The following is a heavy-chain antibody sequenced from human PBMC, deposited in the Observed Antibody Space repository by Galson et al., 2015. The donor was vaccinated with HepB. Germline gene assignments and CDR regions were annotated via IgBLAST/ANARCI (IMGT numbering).Heavy chain of an antibody. CDR1: GFAFSTYD. CDR2: IGTAGDP. J-gene: IGHJ4*02. V-gene: IGHV3-13*05. CDR3: VRGGPTGFDY. D-gene: IGHD4-17*01. Sequence: SLRLSCAASGFAFSTYDMHWVRQATGKGLEWVSSIGTAGDPYYAGSVKGRFTISRENAKNSLYLQMNSLRAGDTAIYYRVRGGPTGFDYWGQGTLVTVSS.